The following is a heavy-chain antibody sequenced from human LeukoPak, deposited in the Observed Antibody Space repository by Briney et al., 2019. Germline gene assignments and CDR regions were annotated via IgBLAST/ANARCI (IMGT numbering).Heavy chain of an antibody. D-gene: IGHD2-2*01. CDR1: GGSISSSSYY. CDR2: FYYSVST. V-gene: IGHV4-39*01. CDR3: ARHIKRPPYHWFDP. J-gene: IGHJ5*02. Sequence: AETLSLTCTVSGGSISSSSYYWGWIRQPPGKGLEWIGSFYYSVSTYYNPSLKRRVTISVDTSKNQSVQKLSSVTDAHTAVYYCARHIKRPPYHWFDPWGQGTLVTVSS.